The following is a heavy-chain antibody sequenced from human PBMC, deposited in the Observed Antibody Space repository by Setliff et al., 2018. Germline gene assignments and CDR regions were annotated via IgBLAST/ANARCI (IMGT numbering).Heavy chain of an antibody. J-gene: IGHJ3*02. CDR2: IYYSGTT. Sequence: SETLSLTCTVSGGSIGRSSSYWGWIRQPPGKGLEWFGNIYYSGTTYYNPSLKSRVTISVDTSKNQLSLKLSSVTAADTAVYYCARYGDYTNAFQIWGQGTMVTVSS. D-gene: IGHD4-17*01. CDR3: ARYGDYTNAFQI. V-gene: IGHV4-39*07. CDR1: GGSIGRSSSY.